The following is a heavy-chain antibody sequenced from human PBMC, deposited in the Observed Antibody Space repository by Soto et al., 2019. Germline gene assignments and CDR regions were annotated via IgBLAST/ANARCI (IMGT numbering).Heavy chain of an antibody. D-gene: IGHD1-1*01. CDR1: GGSISSGDYY. Sequence: SSETLSLTCTVSGGSISSGDYYWSWIRQPPGKGLEWIGYIYYSGSTYYNPSLKSRVTMSVDTSKNQFSLKLSSVTAADTALYYCARGGNDEDAFDIWGQGTMVTVSS. V-gene: IGHV4-30-4*01. CDR2: IYYSGST. CDR3: ARGGNDEDAFDI. J-gene: IGHJ3*02.